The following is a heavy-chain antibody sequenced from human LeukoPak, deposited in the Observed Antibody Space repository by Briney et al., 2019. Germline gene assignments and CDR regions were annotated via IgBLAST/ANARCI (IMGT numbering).Heavy chain of an antibody. CDR2: IIPIFGTA. CDR1: GGAFSSYA. D-gene: IGHD2-2*01. V-gene: IGHV1-69*01. CDR3: ARVGVVPAAPYYYYYMDV. Sequence: ASVKVSCKASGGAFSSYAISWVRQAPGQGLEWMGGIIPIFGTANYAQKFQGRVTITADESTSTAYMELSSLRSEDTAVYYCARVGVVPAAPYYYYYMDVWGKGTTVTVSS. J-gene: IGHJ6*03.